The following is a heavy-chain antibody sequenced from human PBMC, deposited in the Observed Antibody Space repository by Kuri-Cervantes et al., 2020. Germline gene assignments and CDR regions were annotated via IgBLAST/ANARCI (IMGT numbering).Heavy chain of an antibody. Sequence: SVKVSCKVSGYTLTDLSMHWLRQAPGQGLEWMGGIIPNFGTVNYAEKFKGRVTITADKTTSIAYMELISRRSEETAVYYCARNRGRGRRRYGFVVAADNFDYWGQGTLVTVSS. CDR3: ARNRGRGRRRYGFVVAADNFDY. CDR2: IIPNFGTV. V-gene: IGHV1-69*06. CDR1: GYTLTDLS. J-gene: IGHJ4*02. D-gene: IGHD6-13*01.